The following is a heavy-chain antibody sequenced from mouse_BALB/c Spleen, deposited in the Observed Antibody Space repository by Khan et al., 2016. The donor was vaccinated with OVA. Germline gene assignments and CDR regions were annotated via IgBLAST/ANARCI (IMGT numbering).Heavy chain of an antibody. CDR3: ARGGAAYYRNDEGAMEY. J-gene: IGHJ4*01. D-gene: IGHD2-14*01. CDR1: GYTFTTAG. Sequence: LVESGPELKKPGETVRISCKASGYTFTTAGIQWVQQMPGKGLKWIGWINTHSGVPKYAEDFKGRFAFSLEISVSTAYLQITNLKNEDTAKYFCARGGAAYYRNDEGAMEYWGQGTSVTVSS. CDR2: INTHSGVP. V-gene: IGHV9-4*02.